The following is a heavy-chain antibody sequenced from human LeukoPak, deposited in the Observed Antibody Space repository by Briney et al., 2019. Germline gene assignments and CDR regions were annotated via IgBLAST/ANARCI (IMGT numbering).Heavy chain of an antibody. CDR2: ISGSGGST. J-gene: IGHJ4*02. CDR1: GFTFSSYA. D-gene: IGHD5-18*01. CDR3: AKAPGYSYGYNY. V-gene: IGHV3-23*01. Sequence: GRSLRLSCAASGFTFSSYAMSWVRQAPGKGLEWVSAISGSGGSTYYADSVKGRFTISRDNSKNTLYLQMNSLRAEDTAVYYRAKAPGYSYGYNYWGQGTLVTVSS.